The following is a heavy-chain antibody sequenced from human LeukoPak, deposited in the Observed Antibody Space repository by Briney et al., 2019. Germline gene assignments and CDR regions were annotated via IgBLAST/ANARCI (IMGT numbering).Heavy chain of an antibody. D-gene: IGHD3-16*02. CDR2: ISGSGGST. Sequence: PGGSLRLSCAASGFTFSSYAMSWVRQAPGKGLERVSAISGSGGSTYYADSVKGRFTISRDNSKNTLYLQMNSLRAEDTAVYYCAKDSAFFMITFGGVIAGIDYWGQGTLVTVSS. J-gene: IGHJ4*02. V-gene: IGHV3-23*01. CDR1: GFTFSSYA. CDR3: AKDSAFFMITFGGVIAGIDY.